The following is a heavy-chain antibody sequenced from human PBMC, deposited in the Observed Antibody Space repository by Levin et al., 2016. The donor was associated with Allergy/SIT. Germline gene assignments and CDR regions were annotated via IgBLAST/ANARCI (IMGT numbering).Heavy chain of an antibody. Sequence: GESLKISCAASGLTFSDDYMSWIRQAPGKGLEWISYISNSGSSIYYADSVKGRFIISRDNAKNSLYLQMNSLRAEDTAIYYCVRDLTRGTEYWGQGTLVSVSS. J-gene: IGHJ4*02. V-gene: IGHV3-11*01. CDR3: VRDLTRGTEY. CDR1: GLTFSDDY. CDR2: ISNSGSSI. D-gene: IGHD4-11*01.